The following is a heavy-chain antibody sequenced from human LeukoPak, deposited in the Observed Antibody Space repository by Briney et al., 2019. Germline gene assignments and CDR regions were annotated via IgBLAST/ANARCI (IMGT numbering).Heavy chain of an antibody. CDR1: GYTFTGYY. Sequence: GASVKVSCKASGYTFTGYYMHWVRQAPGQGLEWMGRINPNSGGTNYAQKFQGRVTMTRDTSISTAYMELSRLRSDDTAVYYCARCRILYYGSGSYYNELDYWTQGTLVTVSS. D-gene: IGHD3-10*01. CDR2: INPNSGGT. V-gene: IGHV1-2*06. CDR3: ARCRILYYGSGSYYNELDY. J-gene: IGHJ4*02.